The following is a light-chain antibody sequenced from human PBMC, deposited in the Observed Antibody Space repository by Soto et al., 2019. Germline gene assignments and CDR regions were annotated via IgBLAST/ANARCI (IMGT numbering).Light chain of an antibody. J-gene: IGKJ1*01. CDR2: NAS. V-gene: IGKV1-5*03. CDR3: QQYESFPRT. Sequence: DIPMTQSPSTLSASVGDRVTITCRASQSINNWLAWYQQKPGKAPKLFIFNASTLESGVPSRFSGSGSGTEFTLSIGSLQPDDFATYFCQQYESFPRTFGQGTKVEIK. CDR1: QSINNW.